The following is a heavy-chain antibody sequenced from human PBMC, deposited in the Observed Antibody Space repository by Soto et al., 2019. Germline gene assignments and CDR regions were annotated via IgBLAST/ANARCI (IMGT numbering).Heavy chain of an antibody. J-gene: IGHJ6*03. CDR1: GFTFSSYA. V-gene: IGHV3-64*01. CDR2: ISSNGGST. Sequence: EVQLVESGGGLVQPGGSLRLSCAASGFTFSSYAMHWVRQAPGKGLEYVSAISSNGGSTYYANSVKGRFTISRDNSKNTLYLQMGSLRAEDMAVYYCARDRDFWSGYYYYYYMDVWGKGTPVTVSS. D-gene: IGHD3-3*01. CDR3: ARDRDFWSGYYYYYYMDV.